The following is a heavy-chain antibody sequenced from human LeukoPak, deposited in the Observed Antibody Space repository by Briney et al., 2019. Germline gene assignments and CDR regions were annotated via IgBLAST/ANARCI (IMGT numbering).Heavy chain of an antibody. D-gene: IGHD6-13*01. V-gene: IGHV7-4-1*02. CDR2: INTNTGNP. Sequence: ASVKVSCKASGYTFKSYAMNWVRKAPGQGLEWMGWINTNTGNPTYAQGFTGRFVFSLDTSVSTAYLQISSLKAEDTAVYYCARHPIAAGGAYNWFDPWGQGTLVTVSS. CDR3: ARHPIAAGGAYNWFDP. J-gene: IGHJ5*02. CDR1: GYTFKSYA.